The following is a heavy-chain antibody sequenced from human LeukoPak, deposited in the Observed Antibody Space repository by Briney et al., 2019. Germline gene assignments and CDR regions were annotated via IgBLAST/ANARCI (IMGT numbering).Heavy chain of an antibody. CDR3: ARAHSSSSLDWFDP. CDR2: IIPIFGIA. V-gene: IGHV1-69*04. D-gene: IGHD6-6*01. Sequence: ASVKVSCKASGGTFSSYAISWVRQAPGQGLEWMGRIIPIFGIANYAQKFQGRVTITADKSTSTAYMELSSLRSEDTAVYYCARAHSSSSLDWFDPWGQGTLVTVSP. J-gene: IGHJ5*02. CDR1: GGTFSSYA.